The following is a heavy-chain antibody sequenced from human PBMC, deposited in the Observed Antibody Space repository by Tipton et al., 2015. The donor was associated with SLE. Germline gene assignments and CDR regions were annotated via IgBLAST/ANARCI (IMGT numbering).Heavy chain of an antibody. D-gene: IGHD3-10*01. CDR2: INPKSGDT. V-gene: IGHV1-2*02. CDR1: GYTFTGLS. CDR3: GRNGGGIDY. J-gene: IGHJ4*02. Sequence: QLVQSGAEVKEPGSSVKVSCKASGYTFTGLSMYWVRQAPGQGLEWMGWINPKSGDTAYAQKFQDRVTMTRDTSISTLYMELSWLKSDDTAVYYCGRNGGGIDYWGQGTLVTVSS.